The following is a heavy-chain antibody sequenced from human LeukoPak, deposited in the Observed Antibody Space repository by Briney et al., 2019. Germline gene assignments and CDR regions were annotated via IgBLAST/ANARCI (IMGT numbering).Heavy chain of an antibody. D-gene: IGHD6-19*01. V-gene: IGHV3-21*01. J-gene: IGHJ4*02. CDR1: GFTFSSYS. CDR3: ARSIAVAGTGGDY. CDR2: ISSSSSYI. Sequence: GGSLRLSCAASGFTFSSYSMNWVRQSPGKGLEWVSSISSSSSYIYYADSVKGRFTISRDNAKNSLYLQMNSLRAEDTAVYYCARSIAVAGTGGDYWGQGTLVTVSS.